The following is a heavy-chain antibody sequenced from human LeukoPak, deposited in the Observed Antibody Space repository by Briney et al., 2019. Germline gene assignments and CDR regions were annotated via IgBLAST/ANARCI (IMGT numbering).Heavy chain of an antibody. J-gene: IGHJ3*01. CDR1: GFTFSSYW. CDR2: IKQDGSEK. Sequence: GGSLRLSCAASGFTFSSYWLSWVRQAPGKGLEWVANIKQDGSEKYYVDSVKGRFTISRDNAKNSLHLQMKSLRAEDTAVYFCARGTGKTKAFDVWGQGTMVTVSS. V-gene: IGHV3-7*04. D-gene: IGHD1/OR15-1a*01. CDR3: ARGTGKTKAFDV.